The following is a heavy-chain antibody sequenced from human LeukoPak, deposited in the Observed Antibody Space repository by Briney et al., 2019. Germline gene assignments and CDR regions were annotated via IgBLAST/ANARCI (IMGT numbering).Heavy chain of an antibody. CDR1: GFTFSSYA. Sequence: GGSLRLSCAASGFTFSSYAMSWVRQAPGKGLEWVSTMSGSGGSTYYADSVKGRFTISRDNSKNTLYLQMNSLRAEDTAVYYCARDVYDYGSWDYWGQGTLVTVSS. J-gene: IGHJ4*02. V-gene: IGHV3-23*01. D-gene: IGHD4-17*01. CDR3: ARDVYDYGSWDY. CDR2: MSGSGGST.